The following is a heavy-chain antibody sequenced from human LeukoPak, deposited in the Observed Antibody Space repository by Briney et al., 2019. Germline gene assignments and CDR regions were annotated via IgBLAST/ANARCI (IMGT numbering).Heavy chain of an antibody. CDR3: ARHVVAVAGTGYYYYMDV. D-gene: IGHD6-19*01. J-gene: IGHJ6*03. CDR1: GYSFTSYW. V-gene: IGHV5-51*01. CDR2: IYPGDSDT. Sequence: GESLKISCKGSGYSFTSYWIGWVRQMPGKGLEWMGIIYPGDSDTRYSPSFQGQVTISADKSISTAYLQWSNLKASDTAMYYCARHVVAVAGTGYYYYMDVWGKGTTVTISS.